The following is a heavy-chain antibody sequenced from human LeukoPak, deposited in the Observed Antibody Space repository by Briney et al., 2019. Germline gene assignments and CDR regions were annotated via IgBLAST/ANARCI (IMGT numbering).Heavy chain of an antibody. CDR1: GFTFSSYA. Sequence: GGSLRLSCAASGFTFSSYAMSWVRQAPGKGLEYVSAISSNGGSTYYANSVKGRFTISRDNSKNTLYLQMGSLRAEDMAVYYCARELDYRLLYAFDIWGQGTMVTVSS. V-gene: IGHV3-64*01. CDR3: ARELDYRLLYAFDI. J-gene: IGHJ3*02. D-gene: IGHD4-11*01. CDR2: ISSNGGST.